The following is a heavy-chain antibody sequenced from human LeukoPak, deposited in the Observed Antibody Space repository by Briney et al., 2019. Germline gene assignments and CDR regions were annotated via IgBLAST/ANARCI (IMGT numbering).Heavy chain of an antibody. V-gene: IGHV1-2*02. CDR3: ARGYNYDSSGYYYDFDY. CDR1: GYTFTGYY. J-gene: IGHJ4*02. D-gene: IGHD3-22*01. CDR2: INPNSGGT. Sequence: ASVKVSCKASGYTFTGYYIHWVRQAPGQGLEWMGWINPNSGGTNYAQKFQGRVTMTRDTSISTAYMELRSLRSDDTAVYYCARGYNYDSSGYYYDFDYWGQGTLVTVSS.